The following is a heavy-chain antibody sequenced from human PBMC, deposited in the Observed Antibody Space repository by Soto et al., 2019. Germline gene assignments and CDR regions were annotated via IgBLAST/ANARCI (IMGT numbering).Heavy chain of an antibody. CDR1: GGSFSGYY. Sequence: QVQLQQWGAGLSKPSETLSLTCAVYGGSFSGYYWSWIRQPPGKGLEWIGEINHSGSTNYNPSLKSRVTISVDTSKNQFSLKLSSVTAADTAVYYCARGAVAGIWFDPWGQGTLVTVSS. V-gene: IGHV4-34*01. J-gene: IGHJ5*02. D-gene: IGHD6-19*01. CDR3: ARGAVAGIWFDP. CDR2: INHSGST.